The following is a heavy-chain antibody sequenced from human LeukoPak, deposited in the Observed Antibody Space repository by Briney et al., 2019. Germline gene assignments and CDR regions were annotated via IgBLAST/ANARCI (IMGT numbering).Heavy chain of an antibody. CDR2: IIPIFGTA. D-gene: IGHD1-26*01. CDR3: ARGEWRELVYAN. CDR1: GGTFSSYA. Sequence: SVKVSFKASGGTFSSYAISWVRQAPGQGLEWMGGIIPIFGTANYAQKFQGRVTITADESTSTAYMELSSLRSEDTAVYYCARGEWRELVYANWGQGTLVTVSP. J-gene: IGHJ4*02. V-gene: IGHV1-69*13.